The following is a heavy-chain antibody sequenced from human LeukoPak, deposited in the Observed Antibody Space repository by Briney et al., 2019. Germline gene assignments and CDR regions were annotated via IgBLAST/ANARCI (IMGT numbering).Heavy chain of an antibody. CDR3: ARLDFWSGYGDY. CDR1: GGSISSSSYY. Sequence: SETLSLTCTVSGGSISSSSYYWGWIRQPPGKGLEWIGSIYYSGSTYYNPSLKSRVTISVDTSKNQFSLKLSSVTAADTAVYYCARLDFWSGYGDYWGQGTLVTVSS. V-gene: IGHV4-39*07. D-gene: IGHD3-3*01. CDR2: IYYSGST. J-gene: IGHJ4*02.